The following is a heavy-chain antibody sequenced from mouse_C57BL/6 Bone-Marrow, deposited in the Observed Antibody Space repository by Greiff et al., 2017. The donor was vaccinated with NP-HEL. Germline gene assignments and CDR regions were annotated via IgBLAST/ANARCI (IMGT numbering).Heavy chain of an antibody. CDR3: ARDYSNHFAY. V-gene: IGHV1-81*01. J-gene: IGHJ3*01. D-gene: IGHD2-5*01. Sequence: QVQLKESGAELARPGASVKLSCKASGYTFTSYGISWVKQRTGQGLEWIGEIYPRSGNTYYNEKFKGKATLTADKSSSTAYMELRSLTSEDSAVYFCARDYSNHFAYWGQGTLVTVSA. CDR1: GYTFTSYG. CDR2: IYPRSGNT.